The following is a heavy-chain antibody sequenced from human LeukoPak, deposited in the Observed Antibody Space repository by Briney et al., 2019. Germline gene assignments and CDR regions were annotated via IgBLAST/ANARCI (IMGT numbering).Heavy chain of an antibody. CDR2: IWYDGSDK. CDR3: AREQDIVVVPAAIGY. D-gene: IGHD2-2*01. Sequence: GGSLRLSCAASGFTFSSYGMHWVRRAPGKGLEWVAVIWYDGSDKYYADSVKGRFTISRDNSKNTLYLQMNSLRVEDTAVYYCAREQDIVVVPAAIGYWGQGTLVTVSS. V-gene: IGHV3-33*01. J-gene: IGHJ4*02. CDR1: GFTFSSYG.